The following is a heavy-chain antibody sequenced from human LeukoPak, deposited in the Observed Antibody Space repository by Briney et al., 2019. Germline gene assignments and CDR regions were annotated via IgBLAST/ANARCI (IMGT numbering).Heavy chain of an antibody. Sequence: PSQTLSLTCKVSGDSISSSTCNWSWIRQPPGKGLEWIGYISQSGNSYFTPSLKSRATISVDRSKNHFSLTLISVTAADTAVYYCGAGDSYYFDYWGQGTLITVSS. J-gene: IGHJ4*02. D-gene: IGHD4-17*01. CDR2: ISQSGNS. CDR1: GDSISSSTCN. V-gene: IGHV4-30-2*01. CDR3: GAGDSYYFDY.